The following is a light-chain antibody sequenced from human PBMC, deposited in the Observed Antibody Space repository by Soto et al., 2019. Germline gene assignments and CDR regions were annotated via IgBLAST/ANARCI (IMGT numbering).Light chain of an antibody. CDR2: GAA. CDR1: QSVSSNY. CDR3: QQFGESQYT. Sequence: EIVLTQSPGTLSLSPGERATLSCRASQSVSSNYLAWYQQKPGQAPRLLISGAAIRATGIPDRFSGSGSGTHFPRTISRLEPEDFAVYYCQQFGESQYTFGQGTKLEIK. J-gene: IGKJ2*01. V-gene: IGKV3-20*01.